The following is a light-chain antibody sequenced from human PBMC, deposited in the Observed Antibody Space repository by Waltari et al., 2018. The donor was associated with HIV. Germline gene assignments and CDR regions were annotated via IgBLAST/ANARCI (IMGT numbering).Light chain of an antibody. CDR2: AAS. CDR3: QQYHSQFT. V-gene: IGKV1-33*01. J-gene: IGKJ3*01. CDR1: QDIGYY. Sequence: DIQMTQSPSSLSASVRDRVTITCQATQDIGYYLNWYQQKPGEAPRLLIYAASRLRPGVPSRFSGGGSGTDFTLTISSLQPEDIATYYCQQYHSQFTFGPGTKVHIK.